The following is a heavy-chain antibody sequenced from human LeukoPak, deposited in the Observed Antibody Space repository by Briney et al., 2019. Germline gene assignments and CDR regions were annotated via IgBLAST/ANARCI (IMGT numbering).Heavy chain of an antibody. D-gene: IGHD5-18*01. CDR1: GGSFSGYY. CDR2: INHSGST. Sequence: SETLSLTCAVYGGSFSGYYWSWIRQPPGKGLEWIGEINHSGSTNYNPSLKSRVTISVDTSKNRFSLKMSSATAADTAVYYCARVVDTAIWLRNWFDPWGQGTLVTVSS. V-gene: IGHV4-34*01. CDR3: ARVVDTAIWLRNWFDP. J-gene: IGHJ5*02.